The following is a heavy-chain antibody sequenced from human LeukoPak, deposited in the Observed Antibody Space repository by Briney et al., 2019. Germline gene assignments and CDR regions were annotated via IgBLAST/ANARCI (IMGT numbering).Heavy chain of an antibody. CDR2: LSSSGSTI. D-gene: IGHD6-19*01. CDR3: ARGPHPYTSGWYHFDY. Sequence: GGSLRLSCAAAGFTVSSSEINWVRHAPGKWLELVSYLSSSGSTIYYADSVKGRFTISRDNAKNSLYLQMNSLRAEDTAVYYCARGPHPYTSGWYHFDYWGQGTLVTVSS. V-gene: IGHV3-48*03. CDR1: GFTVSSSE. J-gene: IGHJ4*02.